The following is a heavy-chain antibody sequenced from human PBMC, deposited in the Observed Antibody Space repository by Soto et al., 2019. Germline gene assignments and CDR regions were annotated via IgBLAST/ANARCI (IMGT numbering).Heavy chain of an antibody. CDR2: INAGNGNT. J-gene: IGHJ3*02. CDR1: GYTFTSYA. Sequence: GASVKVSCKASGYTFTSYAMHWVRQAPGQRLEWMGWINAGNGNTKYSQKFQGRVTITRDTSASTAYMELSSLRSEDTAVYYCARGDIVVVVAAHGGAFDIWGQGTMVTVSS. V-gene: IGHV1-3*01. D-gene: IGHD2-15*01. CDR3: ARGDIVVVVAAHGGAFDI.